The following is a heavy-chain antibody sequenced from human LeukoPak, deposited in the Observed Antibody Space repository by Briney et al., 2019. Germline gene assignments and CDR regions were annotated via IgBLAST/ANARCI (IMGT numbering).Heavy chain of an antibody. CDR1: GFTFSNYG. CDR2: ISYDGSNK. D-gene: IGHD6-13*01. CDR3: AKGGEVSTWYKRLKLYFDS. Sequence: QSGRSLRLSCAASGFTFSNYGMHWVRQAPGKGLEWVAVISYDGSNKYYADSVKGRFTISRDNSKNTLYLQLTSLRAEDTAVYYCAKGGEVSTWYKRLKLYFDSWSRGTLVTVSS. V-gene: IGHV3-30*18. J-gene: IGHJ4*02.